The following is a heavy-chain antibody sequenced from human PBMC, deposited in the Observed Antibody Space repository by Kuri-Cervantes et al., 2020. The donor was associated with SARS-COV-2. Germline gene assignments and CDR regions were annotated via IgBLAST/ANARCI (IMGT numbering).Heavy chain of an antibody. Sequence: SVKVSCKASGGTFISSSITWVRQAPGQGLEWMGRINLMFDSANYAQKVQGRVTITADKSTRTTYMELSSLTSEDTAVYYCASQGAVYWGQGTLVTVSS. CDR1: GGTFISSS. CDR3: ASQGAVY. CDR2: INLMFDSA. V-gene: IGHV1-69*08. D-gene: IGHD1-26*01. J-gene: IGHJ4*02.